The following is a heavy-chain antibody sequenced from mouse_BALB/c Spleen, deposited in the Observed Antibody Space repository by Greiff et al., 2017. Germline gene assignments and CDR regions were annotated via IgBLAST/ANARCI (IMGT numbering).Heavy chain of an antibody. CDR2: IDPANGNT. CDR1: GFNIKDTY. J-gene: IGHJ2*01. Sequence: VQLQQSGAELVKPGASVKLSCTASGFNIKDTYMHWVKQRPEQGLECIGRIDPANGNTKYDPKFQGKATITADTSSNTAYLQLSSLTSEDTAVYYCAREGLYYGSSYYFDYWGQGTTLTVSS. CDR3: AREGLYYGSSYYFDY. D-gene: IGHD1-1*01. V-gene: IGHV14-3*02.